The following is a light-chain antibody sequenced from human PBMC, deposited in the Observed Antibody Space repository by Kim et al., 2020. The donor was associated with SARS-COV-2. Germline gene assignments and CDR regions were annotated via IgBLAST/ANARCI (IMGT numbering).Light chain of an antibody. Sequence: EIVLTQSPATLSLSPGERATLSCRASQSVSSYLAWYQQKPGQAPRLLIYDASNRATGIPARFSGSGSGTDFTLTISSLEPKDFAVYYCQQRSTWLTFGGGTKVDIK. J-gene: IGKJ4*01. V-gene: IGKV3-11*01. CDR1: QSVSSY. CDR3: QQRSTWLT. CDR2: DAS.